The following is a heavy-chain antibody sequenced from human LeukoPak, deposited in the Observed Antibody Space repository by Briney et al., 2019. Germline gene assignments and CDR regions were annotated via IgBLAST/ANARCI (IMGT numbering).Heavy chain of an antibody. CDR3: ARNRNWFDP. Sequence: SETLSLTCTVSGGSISSYYWSWIRQPPGKGLEWIGYIYYSGSTNYNPSLKSRVTISVDTSKNQFPLKLSSVTAADTAVYYCARNRNWFDPWGQGTLVTVSS. CDR2: IYYSGST. J-gene: IGHJ5*02. CDR1: GGSISSYY. V-gene: IGHV4-59*01. D-gene: IGHD1-14*01.